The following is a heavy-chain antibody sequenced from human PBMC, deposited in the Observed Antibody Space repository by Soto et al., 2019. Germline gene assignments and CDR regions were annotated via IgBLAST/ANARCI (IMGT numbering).Heavy chain of an antibody. V-gene: IGHV3-21*01. CDR2: ISSSSSYI. D-gene: IGHD5-12*01. CDR1: GFTFSSYS. Sequence: KPGGSLRLSCAASGFTFSSYSMNWVRPAPGKGLEWVSSISSSSSYIYYADSVKGRFTISRDNAKNSLYLQMNSLRAEDTAVYYCARGGIVATMVPFDYWGQGTLVTVSS. CDR3: ARGGIVATMVPFDY. J-gene: IGHJ4*02.